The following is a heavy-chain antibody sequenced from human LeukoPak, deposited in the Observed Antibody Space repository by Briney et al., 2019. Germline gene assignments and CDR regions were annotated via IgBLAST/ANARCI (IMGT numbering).Heavy chain of an antibody. Sequence: GRSLRLSCAASGFTFSSYGMHWVRQAPGKGLEWVAVISYDGSNKYYADSVKGRFTISRDNSKNTLYLQMNSLRAEDTAVYYCAKGVPPDSSWGAFDIWGQGTMVTVSS. J-gene: IGHJ3*02. D-gene: IGHD6-13*01. V-gene: IGHV3-30*18. CDR2: ISYDGSNK. CDR1: GFTFSSYG. CDR3: AKGVPPDSSWGAFDI.